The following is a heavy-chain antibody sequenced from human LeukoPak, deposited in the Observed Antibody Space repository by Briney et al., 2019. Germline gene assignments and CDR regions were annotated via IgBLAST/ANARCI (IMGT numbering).Heavy chain of an antibody. CDR1: GYTFTSYG. J-gene: IGHJ6*03. CDR3: ARDLELPLDYYMDV. V-gene: IGHV1-18*01. CDR2: ISAYNGNT. Sequence: ASVKVSCKASGYTFTSYGISWVRQAPGQGLEWMGWISAYNGNTNYAQKLQGRVTMTTDTSTSTAYMEPRSLRSDDTAVYYCARDLELPLDYYMDVWGKGTTVTVSS. D-gene: IGHD1-7*01.